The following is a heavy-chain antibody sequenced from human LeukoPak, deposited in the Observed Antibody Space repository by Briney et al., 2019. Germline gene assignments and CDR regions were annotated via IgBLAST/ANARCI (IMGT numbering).Heavy chain of an antibody. CDR2: IWYDGNNK. CDR3: AKDGNYGGNGPLDY. D-gene: IGHD4-23*01. Sequence: GGSLRLSCAASGFTFSSYGMHWVRQAPGKGLEWVAVIWYDGNNKKYADSVKGRLTISRDNSKSTLYLQMNSLRAEDTAVYYCAKDGNYGGNGPLDYWGQGTLVTVSS. V-gene: IGHV3-33*06. CDR1: GFTFSSYG. J-gene: IGHJ4*02.